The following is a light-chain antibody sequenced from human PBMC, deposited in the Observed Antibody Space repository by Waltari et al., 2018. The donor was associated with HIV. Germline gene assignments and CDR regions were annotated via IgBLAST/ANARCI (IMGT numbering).Light chain of an antibody. Sequence: SYELNQPPSVSVSPGQTAIITCSGDKLGDKYASWYQQRPGQSPVLVIYEDVKRPSGIPERFSGSNSGNTATLTISGTQAMDESDYYCQAWDSHNVIFGGGTKLTVL. CDR1: KLGDKY. V-gene: IGLV3-1*01. CDR2: EDV. J-gene: IGLJ2*01. CDR3: QAWDSHNVI.